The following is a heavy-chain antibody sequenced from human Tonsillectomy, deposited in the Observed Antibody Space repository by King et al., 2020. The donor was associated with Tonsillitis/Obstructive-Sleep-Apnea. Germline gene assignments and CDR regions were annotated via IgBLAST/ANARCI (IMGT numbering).Heavy chain of an antibody. CDR2: IGGLGREE. J-gene: IGHJ4*02. V-gene: IGHV3-23*04. Sequence: VQLVESGGRLVQPGGSLRLSCVASGFTFRNFGIYAMSWVRQAPGKGLEWVSTIGGLGREELYADSVKGRFTISRDDSKNTVYLQMSSLRVEDTAVYFCGKDPTDGAGVDVWGQGTVVT. CDR3: GKDPTDGAGVDV. D-gene: IGHD1-14*01. CDR1: GFTFRNFGIYA.